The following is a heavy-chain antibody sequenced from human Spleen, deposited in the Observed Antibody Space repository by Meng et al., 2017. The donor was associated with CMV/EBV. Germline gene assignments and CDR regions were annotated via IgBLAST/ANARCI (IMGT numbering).Heavy chain of an antibody. V-gene: IGHV1-3*01. CDR1: GYTFTSYA. CDR2: INAGNGST. Sequence: SCKASGYTFTSYAMHWVRQAPGQRLEWMGWINAGNGSTKYSQKFQGRVTITRDTSASTAYMELSSLRSEDTAVYYCARGRELGPLDYWGQGTLVTVSS. CDR3: ARGRELGPLDY. J-gene: IGHJ4*02. D-gene: IGHD6-13*01.